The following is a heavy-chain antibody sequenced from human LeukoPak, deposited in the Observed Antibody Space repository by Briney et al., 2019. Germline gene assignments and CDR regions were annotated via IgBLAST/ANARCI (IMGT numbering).Heavy chain of an antibody. CDR1: GGSFSGYY. CDR3: ARGVPGYCSSTSCYAPYYYYYYMDV. D-gene: IGHD2-2*01. J-gene: IGHJ6*03. CDR2: INHSGST. Sequence: SETLSLTCAVYGGSFSGYYWSWVRQPPGKGLEWIGEINHSGSTNYNPSLKSRVTMSVDTSKNQFSLKLSSVTAADTAVYYCARGVPGYCSSTSCYAPYYYYYYMDVWGKGTTVTVSS. V-gene: IGHV4-34*01.